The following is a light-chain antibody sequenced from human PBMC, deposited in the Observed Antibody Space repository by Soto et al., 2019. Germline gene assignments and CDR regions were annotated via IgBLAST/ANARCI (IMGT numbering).Light chain of an antibody. V-gene: IGKV1-6*01. J-gene: IGKJ2*01. CDR3: LQDHNYPYT. CDR1: QSIGN. Sequence: IQLTQSPSSLAASVVDRVTITCRTSQSIGNVAWYKQKPGKAPQFVLFGSSNLQSGVPSRFSGSGSGTDFTLTISGLQPEDFATYYCLQDHNYPYTFGQGTKVEL. CDR2: GSS.